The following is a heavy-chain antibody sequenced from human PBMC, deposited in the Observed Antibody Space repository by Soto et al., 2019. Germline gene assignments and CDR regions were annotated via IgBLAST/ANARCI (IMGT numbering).Heavy chain of an antibody. D-gene: IGHD3-3*01. CDR1: GVTFSIYD. CDR2: IGTAGDT. Sequence: AGSLRLACAASGVTFSIYDMHWVRQAPGKGLEWVSAIGTAGDTYYPGSVKGRFTISRENAKNSLYLQMNSLRAGDTAVYYCARAHPDYDFWSGPVPYYYYMDVWGKGTTVTVSS. J-gene: IGHJ6*03. CDR3: ARAHPDYDFWSGPVPYYYYMDV. V-gene: IGHV3-13*01.